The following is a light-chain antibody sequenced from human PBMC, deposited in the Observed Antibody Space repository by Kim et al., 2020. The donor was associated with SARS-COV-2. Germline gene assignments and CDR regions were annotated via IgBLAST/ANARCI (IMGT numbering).Light chain of an antibody. CDR3: QQYGSSPLT. CDR2: GAS. Sequence: SPGERAPLSCRASQSVSSSYLAWYQQKPGQAPRLLIYGASIRATGIPDRFSGSGSGTDFTLTISRLEPEDFAVYYCQQYGSSPLTFGGGTKVDIK. CDR1: QSVSSSY. V-gene: IGKV3-20*01. J-gene: IGKJ4*01.